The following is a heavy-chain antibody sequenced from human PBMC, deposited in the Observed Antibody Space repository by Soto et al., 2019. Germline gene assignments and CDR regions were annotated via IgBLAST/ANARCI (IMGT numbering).Heavy chain of an antibody. V-gene: IGHV3-23*01. CDR3: TRERSLVSFLFDY. Sequence: PGGSLRLSCEEPGFNFSNYALAWVRQAPGKGLEWVSSISGSGRGSRPYYADSVQGRFTISRDHSKNIVSLQMDSLRVDDTAVYYCTRERSLVSFLFDYWG. CDR1: GFNFSNYA. D-gene: IGHD3-16*01. J-gene: IGHJ4*01. CDR2: ISGSGRGSRP.